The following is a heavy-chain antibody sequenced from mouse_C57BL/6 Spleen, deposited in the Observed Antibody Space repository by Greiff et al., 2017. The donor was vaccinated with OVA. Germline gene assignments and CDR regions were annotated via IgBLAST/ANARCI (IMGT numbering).Heavy chain of an antibody. Sequence: VQLVESGAELVRPGASVTLSCKASGYTFTDYEMHWVKQTPVHGLEWIGAIDPETGGTAYNQKFKGKAILTADKSSSTAYMELRSLTSEDSAVYYCTRRGRDYDYDWFAYWGQGTLVTVSA. CDR3: TRRGRDYDYDWFAY. J-gene: IGHJ3*01. CDR2: IDPETGGT. V-gene: IGHV1-15*01. D-gene: IGHD2-4*01. CDR1: GYTFTDYE.